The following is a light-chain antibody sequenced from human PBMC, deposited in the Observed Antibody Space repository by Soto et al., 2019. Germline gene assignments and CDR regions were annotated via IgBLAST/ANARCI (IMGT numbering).Light chain of an antibody. CDR3: QHRNNSPLT. J-gene: IGKJ4*01. CDR1: ENINTY. Sequence: VVLTQSPATLSVSPGERATLSCRASENINTYLAWYQQKPGQAPKLLIYDASNRATGIPARFSASGSGTDFTLTISSLEPEDFAVYYCQHRNNSPLTFGGGTTVEIK. V-gene: IGKV3-11*01. CDR2: DAS.